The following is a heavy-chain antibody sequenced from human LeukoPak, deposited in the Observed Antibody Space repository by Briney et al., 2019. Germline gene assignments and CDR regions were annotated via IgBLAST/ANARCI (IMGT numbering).Heavy chain of an antibody. V-gene: IGHV4-59*01. CDR3: ARDRYSGTYWGYFDY. CDR2: IYYSGST. CDR1: GGSISNYY. D-gene: IGHD1-26*01. Sequence: SSETLSLTYTVSGGSISNYYWSWIRQPPGKGLDWIGYIYYSGSTSYNPSLKSRVTISLDTSKDQFSLKLSSVTAADTAVYYCARDRYSGTYWGYFDYWGQGTLVTVSS. J-gene: IGHJ4*02.